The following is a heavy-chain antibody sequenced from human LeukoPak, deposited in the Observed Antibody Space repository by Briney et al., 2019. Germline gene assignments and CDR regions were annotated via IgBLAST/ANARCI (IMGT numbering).Heavy chain of an antibody. Sequence: SETLSLTCTVSGGSISSYYWSWIRQPPGKGLEWIGYIYYSGSTNYNPSLKSRVTISVDTSKNQFSLKLSSVTAADTAVYYCARRAAGTGKGEVDYWGQGTLVTVSS. CDR2: IYYSGST. V-gene: IGHV4-59*08. CDR3: ARRAAGTGKGEVDY. CDR1: GGSISSYY. J-gene: IGHJ4*02. D-gene: IGHD6-13*01.